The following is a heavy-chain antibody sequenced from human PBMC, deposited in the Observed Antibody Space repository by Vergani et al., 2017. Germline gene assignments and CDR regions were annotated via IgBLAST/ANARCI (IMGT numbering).Heavy chain of an antibody. V-gene: IGHV1-46*01. Sequence: QVQLVQSGAEVKKPGASVKVSCKASGYTFTCYYMHWVRQAPGQGLEWMGIINPSGGSTSYAQKFQGRVTMTRDTSTSTVYMELSSLRSEDTAVYYCARESVEGSKERDIDYWGQGTLVTVSS. J-gene: IGHJ4*02. D-gene: IGHD3-10*01. CDR3: ARESVEGSKERDIDY. CDR1: GYTFTCYY. CDR2: INPSGGST.